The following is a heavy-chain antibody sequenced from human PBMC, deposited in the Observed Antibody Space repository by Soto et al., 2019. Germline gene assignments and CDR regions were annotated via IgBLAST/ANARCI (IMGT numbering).Heavy chain of an antibody. CDR3: ARERSRYDRSGYYRPDY. CDR2: IIPIFGTA. Sequence: SVKVSCKASGGTFSSYAIIWVRQAPGQGLEWMGGIIPIFGTANYAQKFQGRVTITADKSTSTAYMELSSLRSEDTAVYYCARERSRYDRSGYYRPDYWGQGTLVTVSS. J-gene: IGHJ4*02. D-gene: IGHD3-22*01. CDR1: GGTFSSYA. V-gene: IGHV1-69*06.